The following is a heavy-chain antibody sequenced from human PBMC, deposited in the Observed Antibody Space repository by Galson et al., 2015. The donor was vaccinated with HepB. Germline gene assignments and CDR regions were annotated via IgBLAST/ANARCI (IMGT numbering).Heavy chain of an antibody. D-gene: IGHD2-2*01. Sequence: SLRLSCAASGFTFSSYGMHWVRQAPGKGLEWVALIWFDRSNKYYADSVKGRFTISRDNSKNTLYLQMNSLRVEDTAVYYCASDSYCSITSCDYFYYYGMDVWGQGTTVTVS. V-gene: IGHV3-33*01. CDR2: IWFDRSNK. CDR3: ASDSYCSITSCDYFYYYGMDV. J-gene: IGHJ6*02. CDR1: GFTFSSYG.